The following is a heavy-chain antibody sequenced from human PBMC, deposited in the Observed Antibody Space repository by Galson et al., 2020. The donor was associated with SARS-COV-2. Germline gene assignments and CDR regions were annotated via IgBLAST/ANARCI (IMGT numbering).Heavy chain of an antibody. D-gene: IGHD4-17*01. CDR2: TYYRSKWYN. Sequence: SQTLSLTCAISGDSVSSNSAAWNWIRQSPSRGLEWLGRTYYRSKWYNDYAVSVKSRITINPDTSKNQFSLQLNSVTPEDTAVYYCARGIYGGNSVGSWLKYYYYYYMDVWGKGTTVTVSS. V-gene: IGHV6-1*01. CDR1: GDSVSSNSAA. J-gene: IGHJ6*03. CDR3: ARGIYGGNSVGSWLKYYYYYYMDV.